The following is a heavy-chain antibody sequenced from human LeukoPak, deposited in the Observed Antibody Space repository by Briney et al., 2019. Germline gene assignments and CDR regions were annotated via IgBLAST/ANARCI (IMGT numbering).Heavy chain of an antibody. CDR2: IIPILGIA. Sequence: SVKVSCKASGGTFSSYAISWVRQAPGQGLEWMGRIIPILGIANYAQKFQGRVTITADKSTSTAYMELSSLRSEDTAVYYCAAPITGTTSSYYFDYWGQGTLVTVTS. D-gene: IGHD1-20*01. V-gene: IGHV1-69*04. CDR1: GGTFSSYA. J-gene: IGHJ4*02. CDR3: AAPITGTTSSYYFDY.